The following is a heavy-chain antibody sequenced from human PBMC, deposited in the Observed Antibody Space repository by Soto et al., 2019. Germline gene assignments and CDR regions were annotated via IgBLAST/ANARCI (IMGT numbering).Heavy chain of an antibody. Sequence: QTGGSLRLSCVASGFTFISSFMGWIRQAPGKGLEWVANINQDGGVTYYVDSVEGRFTISRDNTKDSLYLQMNSLRGEDTAIYYCARYYRGSGRYFFDYWGQGTPATVSS. CDR3: ARYYRGSGRYFFDY. V-gene: IGHV3-7*03. D-gene: IGHD6-19*01. CDR2: INQDGGVT. CDR1: GFTFISSF. J-gene: IGHJ4*02.